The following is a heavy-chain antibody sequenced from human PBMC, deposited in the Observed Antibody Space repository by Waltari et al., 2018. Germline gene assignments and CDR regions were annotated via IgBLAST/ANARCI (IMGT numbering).Heavy chain of an antibody. CDR2: INPNSGGT. CDR3: ARGGYCSGGSCYSRAFDI. CDR1: GYTFTGYY. J-gene: IGHJ3*02. Sequence: QVQLVQSGAEVKKPGASVKVSCKASGYTFTGYYLHWVRQAHGQGLEWMGWINPNSGGTNYAQKFQGRVTMTRDTSISTAYMELSRLRSDDTAVYYCARGGYCSGGSCYSRAFDIWGQGTMVTVSS. V-gene: IGHV1-2*02. D-gene: IGHD2-15*01.